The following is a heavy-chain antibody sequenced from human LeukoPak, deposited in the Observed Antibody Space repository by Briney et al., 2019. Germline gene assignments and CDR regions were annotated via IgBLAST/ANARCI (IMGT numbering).Heavy chain of an antibody. Sequence: GGSLRLSCAASGFTFSDYYMSWIRQAPGKGLEWVSYISSSGSTIYYADSVKDRFTISRDNAKNSLYLQMNSLRAEDTAVYYCARERATEIPDYYYYYGMDVWGQGTTVTVSS. J-gene: IGHJ6*02. CDR3: ARERATEIPDYYYYYGMDV. CDR2: ISSSGSTI. V-gene: IGHV3-11*01. D-gene: IGHD2-21*01. CDR1: GFTFSDYY.